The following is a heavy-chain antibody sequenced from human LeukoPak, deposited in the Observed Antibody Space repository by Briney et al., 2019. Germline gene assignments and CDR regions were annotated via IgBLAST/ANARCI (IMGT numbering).Heavy chain of an antibody. CDR3: ARVDVVADYGMDV. J-gene: IGHJ6*02. CDR2: IYYSGST. V-gene: IGHV4-39*01. Sequence: SSETLSLTCTVSGGSISSSSYYWGWIRQPPGKGLEWIGSIYYSGSTYYNPSLKSRVTISVDTSKNQFSLKLSSVTAADTAVYYCARVDVVADYGMDVWGQGTTVTVSS. CDR1: GGSISSSSYY. D-gene: IGHD6-13*01.